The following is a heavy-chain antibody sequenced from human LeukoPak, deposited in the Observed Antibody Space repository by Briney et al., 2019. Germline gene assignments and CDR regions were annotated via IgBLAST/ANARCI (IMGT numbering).Heavy chain of an antibody. CDR1: GYTFTSYA. D-gene: IGHD4-11*01. J-gene: IGHJ6*03. V-gene: IGHV7-4-1*02. CDR2: INTNTGNP. CDR3: ARGDLRTTVTPGPDPYYYYYMDV. Sequence: ASVKVSCKASGYTFTSYAMNWVRQAPGQGLEWMGWINTNTGNPTYAQGFTGRFVFSLDTSVSTAYLQISSLKAEDTAVYYCARGDLRTTVTPGPDPYYYYYMDVWGKGTTVTVSS.